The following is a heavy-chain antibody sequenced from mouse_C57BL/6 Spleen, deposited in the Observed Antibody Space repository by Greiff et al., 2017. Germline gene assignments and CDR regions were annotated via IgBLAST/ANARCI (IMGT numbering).Heavy chain of an antibody. J-gene: IGHJ1*03. CDR2: IDPSDSYT. CDR1: GYTFTSYW. D-gene: IGHD1-1*01. V-gene: IGHV1-69*01. Sequence: VQLQQPGAELVMPGASVKLSCKASGYTFTSYWMHWVKQRPGQGLEWIGEIDPSDSYTNYNQKFKGKSTLTVDKSSSTAYMQLSSLTSEDSAVDYWARRAPYYSGSSYGYFDGWGKGTTVTVSS. CDR3: ARRAPYYSGSSYGYFDG.